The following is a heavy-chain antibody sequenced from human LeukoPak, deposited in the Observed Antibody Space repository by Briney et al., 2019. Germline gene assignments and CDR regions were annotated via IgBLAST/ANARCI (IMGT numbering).Heavy chain of an antibody. CDR2: ISWNSGSI. CDR3: VAFDI. CDR1: GFTFDDYA. Sequence: PGRSLRLSCAASGFTFDDYAMHWVRQAPGKGLEWVSGISWNSGSIGYADSVKGRFTISRDNAKNFLYLQMNSLRAEDTALYYCVAFDIWGQGTMVTVSS. V-gene: IGHV3-9*01. J-gene: IGHJ3*02.